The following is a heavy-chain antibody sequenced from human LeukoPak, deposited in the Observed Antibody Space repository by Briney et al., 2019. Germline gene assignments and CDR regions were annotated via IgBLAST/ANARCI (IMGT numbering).Heavy chain of an antibody. CDR3: ARDGKSSSWYLNNWFDP. CDR2: IKGDGSEK. CDR1: GFTFSSYW. V-gene: IGHV3-7*01. Sequence: GGSLRLSCAASGFTFSSYWMTWVRQAPGKGLEWVGNIKGDGSEKYYVDSVKGRFTISRDNAKNSLYLQMNSLRAEDTAVYYCARDGKSSSWYLNNWFDPWGQGTLVTVSS. J-gene: IGHJ5*02. D-gene: IGHD6-13*01.